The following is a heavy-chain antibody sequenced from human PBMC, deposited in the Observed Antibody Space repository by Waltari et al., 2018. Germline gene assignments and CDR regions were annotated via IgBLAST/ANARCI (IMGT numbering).Heavy chain of an antibody. D-gene: IGHD3-10*01. CDR1: GYTFTGYY. CDR2: INPNSGGT. J-gene: IGHJ4*02. CDR3: ATNPDFYGYNNFPWCY. Sequence: QVQLVQSGAEVKKPGASVKVSCKASGYTFTGYYMHWVRQAPGQGLEWMGWINPNSGGTNYAQKFQGRVTMTRDTSISTAYMELSRLRSDDTAVYYCATNPDFYGYNNFPWCYWGQGTLVTVSS. V-gene: IGHV1-2*02.